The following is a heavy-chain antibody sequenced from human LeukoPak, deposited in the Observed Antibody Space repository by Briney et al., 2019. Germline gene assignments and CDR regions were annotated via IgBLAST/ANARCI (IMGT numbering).Heavy chain of an antibody. CDR1: GFTVSSNY. D-gene: IGHD7-27*01. CDR3: AREGTWGYFQH. Sequence: GGSLRLSCAASGFTVSSNYMSWVRQAPGKGLEWVSIIYSGGSTFYADSVKGRFTISRDTAKNSLYLQMNSLRAEDTAVYYCAREGTWGYFQHWGQGTLVTVSS. J-gene: IGHJ1*01. V-gene: IGHV3-53*01. CDR2: IYSGGST.